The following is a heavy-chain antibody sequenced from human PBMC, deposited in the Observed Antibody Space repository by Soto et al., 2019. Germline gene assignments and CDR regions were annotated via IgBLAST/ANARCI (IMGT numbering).Heavy chain of an antibody. D-gene: IGHD4-17*01. CDR3: ARHGYFTFDY. V-gene: IGHV3-7*04. CDR2: IDRDGRDK. Sequence: EMQLVESGGGLVQPGGSLRLACLASGFTFNSHWMGWVRQSPGKGLEWVANIDRDGRDKYYVDSEKGRFTLSRDNAKNSVFLQMNSLRVEDTAMYYCARHGYFTFDYWGLGTLVPVSS. CDR1: GFTFNSHW. J-gene: IGHJ4*02.